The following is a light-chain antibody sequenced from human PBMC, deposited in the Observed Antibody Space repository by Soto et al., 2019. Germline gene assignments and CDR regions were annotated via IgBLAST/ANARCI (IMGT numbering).Light chain of an antibody. Sequence: QSALTQPASVSGSPGQSITISCTGTSSDVGGYNYVSWYQQHPGNAPKLMIYEVSNRPSGVSNRFSGSKSGNTASLTISGLQAEDEADYYCSSYTSSSTQVFGTGTQLTVL. J-gene: IGLJ1*01. V-gene: IGLV2-14*01. CDR1: SSDVGGYNY. CDR3: SSYTSSSTQV. CDR2: EVS.